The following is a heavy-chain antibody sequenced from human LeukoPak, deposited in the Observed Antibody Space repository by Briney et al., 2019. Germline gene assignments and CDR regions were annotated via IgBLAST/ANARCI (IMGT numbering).Heavy chain of an antibody. CDR3: ARDHSSGYYLRYYFDY. CDR1: GFTFSSYG. J-gene: IGHJ4*02. D-gene: IGHD3-22*01. Sequence: GGSLRLSCAASGFTFSSYGMHWVRQAPGKGLEWVAVIWYDGSNKYYADYVKGRFTISRDNSKNTLYLQMNSLRAADTAVYYCARDHSSGYYLRYYFDYWGQGTLVTVSS. V-gene: IGHV3-33*01. CDR2: IWYDGSNK.